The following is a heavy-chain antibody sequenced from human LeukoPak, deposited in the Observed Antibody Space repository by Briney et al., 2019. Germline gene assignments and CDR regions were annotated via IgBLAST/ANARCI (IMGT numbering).Heavy chain of an antibody. V-gene: IGHV4-59*01. Sequence: ASETLSLTCTVSGGSISSYYWSWIRQPPGKGLEWIGYIYCSGSTNYNPSLKSRVTISVDTSKNQFSLKLSSVTAADTAVYYCASSGWPRYFDLWGRGTLVTVSS. CDR2: IYCSGST. CDR3: ASSGWPRYFDL. CDR1: GGSISSYY. J-gene: IGHJ2*01. D-gene: IGHD6-19*01.